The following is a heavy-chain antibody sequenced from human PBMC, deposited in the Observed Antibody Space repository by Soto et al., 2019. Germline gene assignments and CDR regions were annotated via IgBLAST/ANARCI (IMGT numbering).Heavy chain of an antibody. V-gene: IGHV1-2*02. CDR3: AIIHGSGTSPSLDP. J-gene: IGHJ5*02. Sequence: ASVKVSCKASGYTFTGYYMHWVRQAPGQGLEWMGWINPNSGGTNYAQKFQGRVTMTRDTSISTAYMELSRLRSDDTAVYYCAIIHGSGTSPSLDPWGQGTMVTVSS. CDR2: INPNSGGT. CDR1: GYTFTGYY. D-gene: IGHD3-10*01.